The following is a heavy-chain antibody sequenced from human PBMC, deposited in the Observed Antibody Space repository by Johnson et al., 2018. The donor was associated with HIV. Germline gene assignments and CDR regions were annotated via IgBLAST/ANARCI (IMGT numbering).Heavy chain of an antibody. D-gene: IGHD3-10*01. V-gene: IGHV3-20*04. CDR3: ARVRARGVKHAFDI. J-gene: IGHJ3*02. Sequence: VQLVESGGGVVQPGRSLRLSCAASGFTFSSYAMHWVRQAPGKGLEWVSGINWNGGSTGYADSVKGRFTISRDNAKNSLYLQMNSLRAEDTALYYCARVRARGVKHAFDIWGQGTMVTVSS. CDR2: INWNGGST. CDR1: GFTFSSYA.